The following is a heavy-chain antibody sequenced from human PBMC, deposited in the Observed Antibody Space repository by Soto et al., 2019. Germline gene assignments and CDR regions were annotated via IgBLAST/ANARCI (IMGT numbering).Heavy chain of an antibody. J-gene: IGHJ4*02. CDR2: IKSDSSGT. V-gene: IGHV3-48*02. CDR3: ARDSNWSSDY. Sequence: EVQLLESGGGLVQPGGSLRLSCAASGFTFSGYNMNWVRQAPGKGLEWISGIKSDSSGTWYADSVKGRFTMSRDNAKNSLYLQMNSLRDEDTAVYFCARDSNWSSDYWGQGTLVAVSS. CDR1: GFTFSGYN. D-gene: IGHD1-1*01.